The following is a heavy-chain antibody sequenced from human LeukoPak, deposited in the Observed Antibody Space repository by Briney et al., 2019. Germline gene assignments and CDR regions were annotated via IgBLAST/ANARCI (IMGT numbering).Heavy chain of an antibody. D-gene: IGHD1-26*01. J-gene: IGHJ4*02. Sequence: SETLSLTCGVSGGSISGTDWWSWVRQPPGQGLEWIGEISLAGQTNYNPSLNGRVTMSLDKSSNQLSLHLTSVTAADTATYFCSRESGPFCPFGYWGQGTLVIVSS. CDR2: ISLAGQT. CDR1: GGSISGTDW. V-gene: IGHV4/OR15-8*02. CDR3: SRESGPFCPFGY.